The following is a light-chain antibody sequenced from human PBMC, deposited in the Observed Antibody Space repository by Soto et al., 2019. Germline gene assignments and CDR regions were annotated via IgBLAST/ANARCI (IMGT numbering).Light chain of an antibody. CDR2: QDS. CDR3: QAWDSSTGV. CDR1: KLGDKY. V-gene: IGLV3-1*01. Sequence: SYELTQPPSVSVSPGQTASITCSGDKLGDKYACWYQQKPGQSPVLVIYQDSKRSSGIPERFSGSNSGNTATLTISGTQAMDDADYYCQAWDSSTGVFGTGTKVTVL. J-gene: IGLJ1*01.